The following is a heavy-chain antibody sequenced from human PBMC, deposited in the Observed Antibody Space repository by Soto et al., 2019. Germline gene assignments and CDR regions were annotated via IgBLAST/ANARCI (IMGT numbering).Heavy chain of an antibody. CDR2: IIPILGIA. Sequence: GASVKVSCKASGGTFSSYTISWVRQAPGQGLEWKGRIIPILGIANYAQKFQGRVTITADKSTSTAYMELSSLRSEDTAVYYCARSPTGTTSYVDYWGQGTLVTVSS. V-gene: IGHV1-69*02. CDR3: ARSPTGTTSYVDY. D-gene: IGHD1-1*01. J-gene: IGHJ4*02. CDR1: GGTFSSYT.